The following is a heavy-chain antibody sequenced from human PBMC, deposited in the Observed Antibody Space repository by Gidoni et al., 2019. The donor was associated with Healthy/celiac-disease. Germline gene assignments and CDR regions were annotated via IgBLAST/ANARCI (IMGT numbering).Heavy chain of an antibody. CDR1: GFTFSSYA. Sequence: EVQLLESGGGLVQPGGSLRLSCAASGFTFSSYAMSWVRQAPGKGLGWVSAISGSGGSTYYADSVKGRFTISRDNSKNTLYLQMNSLRAEDTAVYYCAKLGSYDILTGYLDWFDPWGQGTLVTVSS. CDR3: AKLGSYDILTGYLDWFDP. J-gene: IGHJ5*02. CDR2: ISGSGGST. D-gene: IGHD3-9*01. V-gene: IGHV3-23*01.